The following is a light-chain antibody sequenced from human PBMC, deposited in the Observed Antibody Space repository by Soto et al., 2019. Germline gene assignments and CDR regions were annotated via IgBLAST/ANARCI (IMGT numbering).Light chain of an antibody. CDR1: QSVGSSY. V-gene: IGKV3-20*01. J-gene: IGKJ4*01. CDR2: GAS. CDR3: QQYGSSPPLT. Sequence: EIVLTQSPGTLSLSPGERATLSCRASQSVGSSYLAWYQQKPGQAPRLLIYGASSRATGIPDRFSGSGSGTDFNLIISRLEPEDFAVYYCQQYGSSPPLTFGGGTKVEIK.